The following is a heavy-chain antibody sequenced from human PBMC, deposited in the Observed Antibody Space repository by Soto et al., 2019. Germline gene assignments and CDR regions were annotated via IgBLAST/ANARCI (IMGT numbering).Heavy chain of an antibody. Sequence: GGSLRLSCAASGFTFSSYGMHWVRQAPGKGLEWVAVISYDGSNKYYADSVKGRFTISRDNSKNTLYLQMNSLRAEDTAVYYCAKAPGGLAFDIWGQGTMVTVSS. V-gene: IGHV3-30*18. CDR1: GFTFSSYG. J-gene: IGHJ3*02. CDR2: ISYDGSNK. D-gene: IGHD3-10*01. CDR3: AKAPGGLAFDI.